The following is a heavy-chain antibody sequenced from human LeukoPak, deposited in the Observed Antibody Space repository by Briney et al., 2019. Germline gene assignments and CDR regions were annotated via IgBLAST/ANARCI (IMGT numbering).Heavy chain of an antibody. D-gene: IGHD3-10*02. CDR2: ISSSGSTI. CDR3: AELGITMIGGV. Sequence: GGSLRLSCAASGFTFSSYEMNWVRQAPGKGLEWVSYISSSGSTIYYADSVKGRFTISRDNAKNSLYLQMNSLRAEGTAVYYCAELGITMIGGVWGKGTTVTISS. V-gene: IGHV3-48*03. CDR1: GFTFSSYE. J-gene: IGHJ6*04.